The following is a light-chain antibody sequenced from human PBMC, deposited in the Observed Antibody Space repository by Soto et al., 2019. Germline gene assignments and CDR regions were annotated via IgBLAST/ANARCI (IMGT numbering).Light chain of an antibody. CDR2: EVS. J-gene: IGLJ1*01. V-gene: IGLV2-14*01. Sequence: QSVLTQPASVSGSPGQSITISCTGTSSDVGGYNYVSWYQQQSGKAPKLMIHEVSNRPSGVSNRFSGSKSGNTASLTISGLKAEDEDDYYCRSYTSSRAYAFGIANRSPS. CDR1: SSDVGGYNY. CDR3: RSYTSSRAYA.